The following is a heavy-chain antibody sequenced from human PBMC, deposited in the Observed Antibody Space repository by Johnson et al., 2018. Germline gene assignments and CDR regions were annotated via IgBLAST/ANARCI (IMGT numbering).Heavy chain of an antibody. CDR1: GYTFTSYY. V-gene: IGHV1-46*01. CDR3: ARVGVAAFDI. Sequence: VQLVESGAEVKKPGASVKVSCKASGYTFTSYYMHWVRQAPGQGLEWMGIINPSGGSTSYAQNFQGSVTRTRDTSMSTVYMELSNLRSEDTAGYYCARVGVAAFDIGGQGTMVTVSS. CDR2: INPSGGST. J-gene: IGHJ3*02. D-gene: IGHD2-15*01.